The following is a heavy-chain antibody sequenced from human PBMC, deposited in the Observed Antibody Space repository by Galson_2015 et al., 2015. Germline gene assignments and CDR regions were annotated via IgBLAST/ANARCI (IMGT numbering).Heavy chain of an antibody. V-gene: IGHV1-46*01. J-gene: IGHJ4*02. Sequence: SVKVSCKASGYTFTSYYMHWVRQAPGQGLEWMGIINPDGGSTSYAQKFQGRVTMTRDTSTSTVYMELSSLRSEDTAVYYCARVTHYGSSLYYFDYWGQGTLVTVSS. CDR2: INPDGGST. CDR3: ARVTHYGSSLYYFDY. CDR1: GYTFTSYY. D-gene: IGHD2-2*01.